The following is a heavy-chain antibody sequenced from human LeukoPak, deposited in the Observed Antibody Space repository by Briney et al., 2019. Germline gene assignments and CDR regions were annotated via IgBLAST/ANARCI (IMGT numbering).Heavy chain of an antibody. Sequence: GRSLRLSCAASGFTFSSYGMHWVRQAPGKGLEWVAVIWYDGSNKYYADSVKGRFTISRDNSKNTLYLQMNSLRAEDTAVYYCARGGLSRAGPNADYWGQGTLVTVSS. CDR3: ARGGLSRAGPNADY. CDR2: IWYDGSNK. CDR1: GFTFSSYG. V-gene: IGHV3-33*01. D-gene: IGHD3-16*01. J-gene: IGHJ4*02.